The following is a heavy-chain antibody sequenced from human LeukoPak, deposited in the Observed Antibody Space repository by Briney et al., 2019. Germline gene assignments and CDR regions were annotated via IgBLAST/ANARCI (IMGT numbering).Heavy chain of an antibody. CDR2: IYYSGST. J-gene: IGHJ4*02. Sequence: SETLSLTCTVPGGSISSYYWSWIRQPPGKGLEWIGYIYYSGSTNYNPSLKSRVTISVDSSKNQFSLKLSSVTAADTAVYYCARLTRPGGYNFRSSDYRGQGTLVTVSS. V-gene: IGHV4-59*01. D-gene: IGHD5-24*01. CDR3: ARLTRPGGYNFRSSDY. CDR1: GGSISSYY.